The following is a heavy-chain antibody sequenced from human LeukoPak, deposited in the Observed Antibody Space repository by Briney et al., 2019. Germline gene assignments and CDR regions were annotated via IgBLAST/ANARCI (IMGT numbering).Heavy chain of an antibody. V-gene: IGHV3-33*01. CDR2: IWYDGGNK. CDR3: AREEGLGYTYGHGVVF. D-gene: IGHD5-18*01. CDR1: GFTFSRYC. J-gene: IGHJ4*02. Sequence: PGRSLRLSCAASGFTFSRYCMHWVRQAPGKGLEWVSVIWYDGGNKNYADSVKGRFTISRDNSKNTLYLQMNSLRAEDTAVYYCAREEGLGYTYGHGVVFWGQGTLVTVSS.